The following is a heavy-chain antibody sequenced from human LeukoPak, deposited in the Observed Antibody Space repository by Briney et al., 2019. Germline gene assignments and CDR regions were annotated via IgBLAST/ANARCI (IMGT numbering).Heavy chain of an antibody. V-gene: IGHV1-8*03. CDR2: INLKSGNT. CDR1: GYTFTRHD. D-gene: IGHD2-15*01. Sequence: GASVKVSCNASGYTFTRHDINWVRQATGQGLEWMGWINLKSGNTGHAQKFQGRVTITRDTSISTVYLELSSLRSEDTALYFCTRVDGSPDSWGQGTLVTVSS. CDR3: TRVDGSPDS. J-gene: IGHJ4*02.